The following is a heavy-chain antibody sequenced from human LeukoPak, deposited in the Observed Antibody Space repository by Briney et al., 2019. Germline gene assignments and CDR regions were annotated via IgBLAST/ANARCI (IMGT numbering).Heavy chain of an antibody. CDR2: IRSKANSYAT. CDR3: TSSSNLYYYGSGSYYMNYYYMDV. J-gene: IGHJ6*03. Sequence: PGGSLRLSCAASGFTFSGSAMHWVRQASGKGLEWVGRIRSKANSYATAYAASVKGRFTISRDDSKNTAYLQMNSLKTEDTAVYYCTSSSNLYYYGSGSYYMNYYYMDVWGKGTTVTVSS. D-gene: IGHD3-10*01. CDR1: GFTFSGSA. V-gene: IGHV3-73*01.